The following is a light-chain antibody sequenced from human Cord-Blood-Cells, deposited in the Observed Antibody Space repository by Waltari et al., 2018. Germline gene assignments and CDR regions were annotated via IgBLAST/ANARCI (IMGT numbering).Light chain of an antibody. Sequence: QSALTQPRSVSGSPGQSVTISCTGTSSDVGGYNYVSWYQQHPGKAPKRMIYDVSKRPSGVPDLLSGSKSVNTASLTISGLQAEDEADYYCCSYAGSYTYVFGTGTKVTVL. CDR1: SSDVGGYNY. CDR2: DVS. CDR3: CSYAGSYTYV. J-gene: IGLJ1*01. V-gene: IGLV2-11*02.